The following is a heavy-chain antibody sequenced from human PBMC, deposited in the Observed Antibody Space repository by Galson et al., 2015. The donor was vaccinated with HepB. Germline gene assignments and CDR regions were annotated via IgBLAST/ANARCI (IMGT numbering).Heavy chain of an antibody. J-gene: IGHJ6*02. D-gene: IGHD6-19*01. CDR2: ISGSGGST. Sequence: SLRLSCAASGFTFSSYAMSWVRQAPGKGLEWVSAISGSGGSTYYADSVKGRFTISRDNSKNTLYLQMNSLRAEDTAVYYCAKDQWPTGPLYDYYYGMDVWGQGTTVTVSS. CDR3: AKDQWPTGPLYDYYYGMDV. CDR1: GFTFSSYA. V-gene: IGHV3-23*01.